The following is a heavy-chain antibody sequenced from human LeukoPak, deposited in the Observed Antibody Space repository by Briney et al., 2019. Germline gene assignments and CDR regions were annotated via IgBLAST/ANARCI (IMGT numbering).Heavy chain of an antibody. CDR2: IYHSGST. CDR3: ARDKQWLAKLHYFDY. D-gene: IGHD6-19*01. Sequence: AETLSLTCAVSGGSISSSNWWSWVRQPPGKGLEWIWEIYHSGSTNYNPSLKSRVTISVDKSKNQFSLKLSSVTAADTAVYYCARDKQWLAKLHYFDYWGQGTLVTVSS. V-gene: IGHV4-4*02. CDR1: GGSISSSNW. J-gene: IGHJ4*02.